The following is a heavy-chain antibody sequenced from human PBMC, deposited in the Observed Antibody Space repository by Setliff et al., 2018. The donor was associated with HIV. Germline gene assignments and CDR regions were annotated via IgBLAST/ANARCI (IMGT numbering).Heavy chain of an antibody. D-gene: IGHD3-10*01. J-gene: IGHJ2*01. CDR3: AKAPGITTMVNWYFDL. V-gene: IGHV3-53*01. CDR2: INGGTTT. Sequence: GGSLRLSCVASGITVSGIYMTWVRQAPGKGLEWVSVINGGTTTYYADSVKGRFTISRDNSKNTLYLQMNSLRVEDTAIYYCAKAPGITTMVNWYFDLWGRGTLVTVSS. CDR1: GITVSGIY.